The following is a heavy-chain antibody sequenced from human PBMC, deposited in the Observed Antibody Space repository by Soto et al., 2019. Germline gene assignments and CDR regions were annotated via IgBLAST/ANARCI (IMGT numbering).Heavy chain of an antibody. CDR1: GGSISSGGYY. CDR2: IYYSGST. J-gene: IGHJ6*02. V-gene: IGHV4-31*03. CDR3: ARNWYYYGSGSFGYYYYYGMDV. Sequence: LSLTCTVSGGSISSGGYYWSWIRQHPGKGLEWIGYIYYSGSTYYNPSLKSRVTISVDTSKNQFSLKLSSVTAADTAVYYCARNWYYYGSGSFGYYYYYGMDVWGQGTTVTVSS. D-gene: IGHD3-10*01.